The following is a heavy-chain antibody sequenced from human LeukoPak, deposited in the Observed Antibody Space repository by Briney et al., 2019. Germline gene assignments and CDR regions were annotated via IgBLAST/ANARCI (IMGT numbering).Heavy chain of an antibody. Sequence: NPSETLSLTCTVSGGSISSSSYYWGWIRQPPGKGLEWIGSIYYSGSTYYNPSLKSRVTISVDTSKNQFSLKLSSVTAADTAVYYCARQRGTRIVVVILNFDYWGQGTLVTVSS. CDR1: GGSISSSSYY. CDR2: IYYSGST. J-gene: IGHJ4*02. D-gene: IGHD3-22*01. V-gene: IGHV4-39*01. CDR3: ARQRGTRIVVVILNFDY.